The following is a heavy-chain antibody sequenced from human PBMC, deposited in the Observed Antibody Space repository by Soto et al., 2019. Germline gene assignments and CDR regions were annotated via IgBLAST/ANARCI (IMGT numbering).Heavy chain of an antibody. D-gene: IGHD5-12*01. Sequence: SETLSLTCAISGDSVSSNTASWNWIRQSPSRGLEWLGRTYFRSKWYNDYAVSVKSRIIINPDTSNNQFSLQLNSVTPEDTAVYFCAKGDNLGPKTGYAFDPWGQGIMVTV. J-gene: IGHJ5*02. CDR3: AKGDNLGPKTGYAFDP. V-gene: IGHV6-1*01. CDR2: TYFRSKWYN. CDR1: GDSVSSNTAS.